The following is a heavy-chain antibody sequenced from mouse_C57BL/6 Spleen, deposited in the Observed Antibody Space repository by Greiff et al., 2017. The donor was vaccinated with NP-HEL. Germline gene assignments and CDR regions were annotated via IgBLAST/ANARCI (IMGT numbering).Heavy chain of an antibody. CDR1: GYAFSSSW. D-gene: IGHD1-1*01. J-gene: IGHJ3*01. V-gene: IGHV1-82*01. Sequence: VQLQESGPELVKPGASVKISCKASGYAFSSSWMNWVKQRPGKGLEWIGRIYPGDGDTNYNGKFKGKATLTADKSSSTAYMQLSSLTSEDSAVYFCASITTVVAPFAYWGQGTLVTVSA. CDR2: IYPGDGDT. CDR3: ASITTVVAPFAY.